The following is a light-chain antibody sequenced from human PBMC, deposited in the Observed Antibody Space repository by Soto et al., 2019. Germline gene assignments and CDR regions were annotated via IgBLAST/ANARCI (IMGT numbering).Light chain of an antibody. CDR2: DAS. J-gene: IGKJ1*01. Sequence: MQITEAPSTLSASVGERVTITCRASQSISTSLAWYQQKPGKAPKLLIHDASSLESGVPSRFSGSGSGTEFTLTISSLQPDDFATYYSQQYDSYSTCGQGTKV. CDR3: QQYDSYST. CDR1: QSISTS. V-gene: IGKV1-5*01.